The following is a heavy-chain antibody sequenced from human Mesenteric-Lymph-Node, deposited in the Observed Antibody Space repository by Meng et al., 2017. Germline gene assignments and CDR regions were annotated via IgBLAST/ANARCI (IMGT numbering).Heavy chain of an antibody. CDR3: AVLGPARGRRGYYYDSSGFP. J-gene: IGHJ5*02. Sequence: SETLSLTCTVSGGSISSSSYYWGWIRQPPGKGLEWIGSIYHSGSTYYNPSLKSRVTISVDTSKNQFSLKLSSVTAADTAVYYCAVLGPARGRRGYYYDSSGFPWGQGTLVTVSS. D-gene: IGHD3-22*01. CDR1: GGSISSSSYY. CDR2: IYHSGST. V-gene: IGHV4-39*07.